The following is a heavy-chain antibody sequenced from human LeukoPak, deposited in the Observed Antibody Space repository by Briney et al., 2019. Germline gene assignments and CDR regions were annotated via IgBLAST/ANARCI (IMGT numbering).Heavy chain of an antibody. CDR1: GFTFDDYT. J-gene: IGHJ6*03. Sequence: GGSLRLSCAASGFTFDDYTMHWVRQAPGKGLEWVSLISWDGGSTYYADSVKGRFTISRDNAKNTLYLQMNSLRPDDTAVYYCAKDVMHFGSGRPYYMDVWGKGTSVIISS. CDR2: ISWDGGST. V-gene: IGHV3-43*01. CDR3: AKDVMHFGSGRPYYMDV. D-gene: IGHD3-10*01.